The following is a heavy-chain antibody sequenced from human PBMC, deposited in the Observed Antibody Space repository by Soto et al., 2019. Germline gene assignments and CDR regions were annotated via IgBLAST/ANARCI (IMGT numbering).Heavy chain of an antibody. CDR2: IYWDDDK. V-gene: IGHV2-5*02. D-gene: IGHD2-15*01. Sequence: QITLKESGHTLVKPTQTLTLTCTFSVFSVGGSGVGVGWIRQPPGKALEWLGVIYWDDDKRYSSSLRNRITLSKDSSRNHVVLTLTNLVPEDAGTYYCAHSPDIVSPEPHGGFDIWGQGTMVTVS. CDR1: VFSVGGSGVG. CDR3: AHSPDIVSPEPHGGFDI. J-gene: IGHJ3*02.